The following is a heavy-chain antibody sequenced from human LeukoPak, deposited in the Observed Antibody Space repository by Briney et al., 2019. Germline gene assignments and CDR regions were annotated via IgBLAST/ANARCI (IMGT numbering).Heavy chain of an antibody. CDR2: IYHSGST. J-gene: IGHJ3*02. V-gene: IGHV4-30-2*01. CDR3: ARRIPRTDAFDI. Sequence: SETLSLTCTVSGGSISSGGYYWSWIRQPPGKGLEWIGYIYHSGSTYYNPSLKSRVTISVDRSKNQFSLKLSSVTAADTAVYYCARRIPRTDAFDIWGQGTMVTVSS. CDR1: GGSISSGGYY.